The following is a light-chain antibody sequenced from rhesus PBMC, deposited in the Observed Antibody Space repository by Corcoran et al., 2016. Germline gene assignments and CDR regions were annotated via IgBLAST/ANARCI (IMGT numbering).Light chain of an antibody. CDR1: QSISSW. J-gene: IGKJ2*01. Sequence: DIQMTQSPSSLSASVGDTVTITCRASQSISSWLDWYQQKPGKAPKLLIYKASSLQSGVPSRFSGSGSGTDFTLTITSLQPEDFATYYCLHYSSSPHSFGQGTKVEIK. V-gene: IGKV1-22*01. CDR2: KAS. CDR3: LHYSSSPHS.